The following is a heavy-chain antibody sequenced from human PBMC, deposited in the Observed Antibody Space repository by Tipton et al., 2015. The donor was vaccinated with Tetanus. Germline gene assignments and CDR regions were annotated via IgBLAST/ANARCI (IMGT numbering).Heavy chain of an antibody. D-gene: IGHD1-26*01. CDR1: GFPFSTYW. CDR2: INSDGSGT. Sequence: SLRLSCAASGFPFSTYWMHWVRQAPGKGLVWVSRINSDGSGTTYADSVKGRFTISRDNAENTLYLQMNSLRAEDTAVYYCARVVRSSFDTSRYYRASDYWGQGTLVTVS. J-gene: IGHJ4*02. CDR3: ARVVRSSFDTSRYYRASDY. V-gene: IGHV3-74*03.